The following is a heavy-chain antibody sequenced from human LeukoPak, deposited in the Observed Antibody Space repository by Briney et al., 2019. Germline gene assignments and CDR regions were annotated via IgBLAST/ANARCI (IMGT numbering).Heavy chain of an antibody. V-gene: IGHV3-23*01. Sequence: PGGSLRLSCAASGFTFNNYVMSWVRQAPGKGLAWVSAMGGGGTTYYADYVKGRFTISRDTSKNTLYLQMNSLRAEDTAIYYCAKAGRPQAVAGWIDYWGQGTLVTVSS. D-gene: IGHD6-19*01. CDR3: AKAGRPQAVAGWIDY. CDR1: GFTFNNYV. CDR2: MGGGGTT. J-gene: IGHJ4*02.